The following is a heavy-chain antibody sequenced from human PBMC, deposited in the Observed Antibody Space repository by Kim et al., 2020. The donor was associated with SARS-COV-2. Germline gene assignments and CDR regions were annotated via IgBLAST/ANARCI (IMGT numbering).Heavy chain of an antibody. CDR2: ISPYNSQT. V-gene: IGHV1-18*01. CDR3: AREGASALSNVDD. J-gene: IGHJ4*02. CDR1: GYSFTTYG. Sequence: ASVKVSCRASGYSFTTYGISWVRQAPGQGLEWMAWISPYNSQTNYAQKFQDRVTVTVDTSTTTAYMHLRSLTSDDTAIYYCAREGASALSNVDDWGQGTLVTVSS. D-gene: IGHD1-26*01.